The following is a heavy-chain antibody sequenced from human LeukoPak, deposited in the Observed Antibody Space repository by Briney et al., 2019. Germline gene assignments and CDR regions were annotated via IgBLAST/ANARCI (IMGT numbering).Heavy chain of an antibody. CDR1: GGSISSNSYF. CDR3: ATGSSPWVDAFDI. D-gene: IGHD6-6*01. V-gene: IGHV4-39*01. J-gene: IGHJ3*02. Sequence: SETLSLTCTVSGGSISSNSYFWGWIRQPPGKGLEWIGSIYYSGSTYYNPSLKSRVTISVDTSKNQFSLKLSSVTAADTAVYYCATGSSPWVDAFDIWGQGTMVTVSS. CDR2: IYYSGST.